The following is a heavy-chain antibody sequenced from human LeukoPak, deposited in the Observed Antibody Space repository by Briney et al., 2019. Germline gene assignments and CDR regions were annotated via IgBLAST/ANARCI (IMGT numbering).Heavy chain of an antibody. Sequence: ASVKVSCKASGGTFNSYAISWVRQAPGQGLEWMGWISAYNGNTNYAQKLQGRVTMTTDTSTSTAYMELRSLRSDDTAVYYCARDGYSSSSGVGGSYYYYYMDVWGKGTTVTVSS. V-gene: IGHV1-18*01. D-gene: IGHD6-6*01. CDR3: ARDGYSSSSGVGGSYYYYYMDV. CDR2: ISAYNGNT. J-gene: IGHJ6*03. CDR1: GGTFNSYA.